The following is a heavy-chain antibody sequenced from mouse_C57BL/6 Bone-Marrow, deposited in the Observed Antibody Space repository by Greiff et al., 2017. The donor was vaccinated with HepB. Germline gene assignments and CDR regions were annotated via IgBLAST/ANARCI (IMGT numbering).Heavy chain of an antibody. J-gene: IGHJ1*03. CDR2: IRLKSDNYAT. D-gene: IGHD1-1*01. Sequence: EVKVEESGGGLVQPGGSMKLSCVASGFTFSNYWMNWVRQSPEKGLEWVAQIRLKSDNYATHYAESVKGRFTISRDDSKSSVYLQMNNLRAEDTGIYYCTDGYYYGSSHWYFDVWGTGTTVTVSS. V-gene: IGHV6-3*01. CDR3: TDGYYYGSSHWYFDV. CDR1: GFTFSNYW.